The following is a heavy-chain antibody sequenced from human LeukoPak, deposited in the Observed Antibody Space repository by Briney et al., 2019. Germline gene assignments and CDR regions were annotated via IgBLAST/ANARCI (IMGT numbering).Heavy chain of an antibody. V-gene: IGHV4-61*01. J-gene: IGHJ4*02. CDR3: ATDLLLYSGNDY. Sequence: PSETLSLTCTVSGGSVSSGSYYWSWIRQPPGKGLEWIGYIYYSGSTNYNPSLKSRVTISVDTSKNQFSLKLSSVTAADTAVYYCATDLLLYSGNDYWGQGTLVTVSS. CDR2: IYYSGST. CDR1: GGSVSSGSYY. D-gene: IGHD1-26*01.